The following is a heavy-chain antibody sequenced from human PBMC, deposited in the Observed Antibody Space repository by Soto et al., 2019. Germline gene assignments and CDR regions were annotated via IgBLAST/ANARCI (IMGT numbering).Heavy chain of an antibody. V-gene: IGHV1-8*01. CDR2: MKPSTGDS. CDR3: ARGGPAAGFDL. D-gene: IGHD6-13*01. CDR1: GYTFITND. Sequence: QVQLVHSGAEVKKPGASVKVSCKASGYTFITNDINWVRQASGQGLEWMGWMKPSTGDSGSDPDFQGRLPMTRDTATSTAYMELSSLQFEDTAVDYCARGGPAAGFDLWGQGSLVTVSS. J-gene: IGHJ5*02.